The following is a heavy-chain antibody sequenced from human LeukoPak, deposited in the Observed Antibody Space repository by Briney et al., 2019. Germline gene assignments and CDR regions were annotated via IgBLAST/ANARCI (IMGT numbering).Heavy chain of an antibody. J-gene: IGHJ4*02. D-gene: IGHD2-21*02. CDR2: IIPIFGTA. CDR3: ARGGDSCGGDCPFDY. Sequence: SVKVSCKASGGTFSSYAISWVRQAPGQGLEWMGGIIPIFGTANYAQKFQGRVTITADESTSTAYMELSSLRSEDTAVYYCARGGDSCGGDCPFDYWGQGTLVTVSS. CDR1: GGTFSSYA. V-gene: IGHV1-69*01.